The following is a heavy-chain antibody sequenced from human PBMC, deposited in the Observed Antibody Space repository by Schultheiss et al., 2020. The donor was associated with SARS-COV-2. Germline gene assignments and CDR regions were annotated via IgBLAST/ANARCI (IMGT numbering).Heavy chain of an antibody. J-gene: IGHJ4*02. CDR1: GGSTSSSSYY. CDR3: ARGIVATMGDY. D-gene: IGHD5-12*01. V-gene: IGHV4-61*02. Sequence: SETLSLTCTVSGGSTSSSSYYWSWIRQPAGKGLEWIGRIYTSGSTNYNPSLKSRVTISVDTSKNQFSLKLSSVTAADTAVYYCARGIVATMGDYWGQGTLVTVSS. CDR2: IYTSGST.